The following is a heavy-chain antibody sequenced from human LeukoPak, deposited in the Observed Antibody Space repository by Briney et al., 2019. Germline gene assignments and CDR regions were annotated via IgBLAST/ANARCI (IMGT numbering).Heavy chain of an antibody. CDR2: INPSGGST. D-gene: IGHD1-26*01. J-gene: IGHJ4*02. CDR3: ARDDSGSYYDY. V-gene: IGHV1-46*01. Sequence: ASVKVPCKASGYTFTSYYMHWVRQAPGQGLEWMGIINPSGGSTSYAQKFQGRVTMTRDTSTSTVYVELSSLRSEDTAVYYCARDDSGSYYDYWGQGTLVTVSS. CDR1: GYTFTSYY.